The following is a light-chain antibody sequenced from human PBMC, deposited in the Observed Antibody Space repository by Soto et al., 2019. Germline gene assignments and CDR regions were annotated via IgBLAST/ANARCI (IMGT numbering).Light chain of an antibody. CDR1: QSVSSSY. J-gene: IGKJ2*01. Sequence: EIVLTQSPGTLSLSPGERATLSCRASQSVSSSYLAWYQQKPGQGPRLLIYGASSRATGIPDRFSGSGSGTDFTLTISRLEPEDFAVYYCQQYDSSLYTFGQGTKLEIK. CDR3: QQYDSSLYT. CDR2: GAS. V-gene: IGKV3-20*01.